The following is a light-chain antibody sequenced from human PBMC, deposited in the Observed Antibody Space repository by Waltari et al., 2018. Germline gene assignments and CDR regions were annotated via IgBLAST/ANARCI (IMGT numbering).Light chain of an antibody. CDR3: STWDYSLSVVV. V-gene: IGLV1-36*01. CDR2: GNS. CDR1: TNNVGSYA. Sequence: QSALTQEASVSGAVGQKVTLSGSGDTNNVGSYAVGWYQQISHGAPKTVMFGNSLPSGIPDRFSGSKSGTTASLTISGLQPEDEADYYCSTWDYSLSVVVFGGGTKVSVL. J-gene: IGLJ2*01.